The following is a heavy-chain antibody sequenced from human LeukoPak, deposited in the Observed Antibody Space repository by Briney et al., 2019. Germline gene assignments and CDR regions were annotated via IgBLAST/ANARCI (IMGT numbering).Heavy chain of an antibody. CDR2: IYYSGST. CDR1: GGSISSGGYY. Sequence: SQTLSLTCTVSGGSISSGGYYWSWIRQHPGKGLEWIGYIYYSGSTYYNPSLKSRVTISVDTSKNQFSLKLSSVTAADTAVYYCARVVDGSGSYYASWFDPWGQGTLVTVSS. CDR3: ARVVDGSGSYYASWFDP. D-gene: IGHD3-10*01. V-gene: IGHV4-31*03. J-gene: IGHJ5*02.